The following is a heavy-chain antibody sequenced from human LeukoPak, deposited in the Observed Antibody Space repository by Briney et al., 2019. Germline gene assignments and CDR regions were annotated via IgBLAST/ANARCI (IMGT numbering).Heavy chain of an antibody. J-gene: IGHJ4*02. CDR2: INHSGST. CDR3: ARDGRDVGFDY. V-gene: IGHV4-34*01. Sequence: GSLRLSCAASGFTFSSYSMNWVRQAPGKGLDWIGEINHSGSTNYNPSLKSRVTISVDTSKNQFSLKLSSVTAADTAVYYCARDGRDVGFDYWGQGTLVTVSS. CDR1: GFTFSSYS. D-gene: IGHD5-24*01.